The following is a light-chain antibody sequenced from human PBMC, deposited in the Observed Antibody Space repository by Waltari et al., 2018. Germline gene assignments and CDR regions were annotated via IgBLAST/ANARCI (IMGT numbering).Light chain of an antibody. Sequence: DVQVTQSPSSLSAAAGDRVTITCRASRGIASYLAWYQQKPGRVPTLLIYDASTLRSGVPSRFSGSGGGTDFTLTITSLQPEDVATYYCQMYNGAPRTFGQGTKVEI. J-gene: IGKJ1*01. CDR3: QMYNGAPRT. V-gene: IGKV1-27*01. CDR2: DAS. CDR1: RGIASY.